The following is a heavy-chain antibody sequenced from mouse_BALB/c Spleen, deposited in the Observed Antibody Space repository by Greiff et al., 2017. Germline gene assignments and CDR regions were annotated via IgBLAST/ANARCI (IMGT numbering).Heavy chain of an antibody. CDR1: GYTFTSYV. J-gene: IGHJ3*01. V-gene: IGHV1-14*01. CDR3: AGRHDGSPAWFAY. D-gene: IGHD2-3*01. CDR2: INPYNDGT. Sequence: VQLQQSGPELVKPGASVKMSCKASGYTFTSYVMHWVKQKPGQGLEWIGYINPYNDGTKYNEKFKGKATLTSDKSSSTAYMELSSLTSEDSAVYYCAGRHDGSPAWFAYWGQGTLVTVSA.